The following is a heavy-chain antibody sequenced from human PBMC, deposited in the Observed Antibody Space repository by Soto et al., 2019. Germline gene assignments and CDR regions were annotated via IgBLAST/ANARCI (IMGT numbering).Heavy chain of an antibody. Sequence: QVQLQESGPGLVKPSQTLSLTCTVSGGSISSGGYYWSWIRQHPGKGLEWIGYIYYSGSTYYNPSLKSRVTISVDTSKNQFSLKLSSVTAADTAVYYCARDMLTRGYSGYDYGRGAFDIWGQGTMVTVSS. CDR1: GGSISSGGYY. J-gene: IGHJ3*02. V-gene: IGHV4-31*03. CDR3: ARDMLTRGYSGYDYGRGAFDI. CDR2: IYYSGST. D-gene: IGHD5-12*01.